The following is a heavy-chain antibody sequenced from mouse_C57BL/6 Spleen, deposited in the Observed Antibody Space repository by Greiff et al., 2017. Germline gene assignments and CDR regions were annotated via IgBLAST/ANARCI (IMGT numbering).Heavy chain of an antibody. D-gene: IGHD2-1*01. V-gene: IGHV1-64*01. Sequence: VQLQQPGAELVKPGASVKLSCKASGYTFTSYWMHWVKQRPGQGLEWIGMIHPNSGSTNYNEKFKSKATLTVDKSSSTAYMQLSSLTSDDSAVYYCARCDLYCNYDYFDYWRQGTTLTVSS. CDR1: GYTFTSYW. CDR2: IHPNSGST. CDR3: ARCDLYCNYDYFDY. J-gene: IGHJ2*01.